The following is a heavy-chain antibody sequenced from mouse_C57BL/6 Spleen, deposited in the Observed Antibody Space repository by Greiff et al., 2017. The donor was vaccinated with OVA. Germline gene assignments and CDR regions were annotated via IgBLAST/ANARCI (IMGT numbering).Heavy chain of an antibody. V-gene: IGHV7-3*01. J-gene: IGHJ1*03. D-gene: IGHD1-1*01. CDR1: GFTFTDYY. Sequence: EVMLVESGGGLVQPGGSLSLSCAASGFTFTDYYMSWVRQPPGTALEWLGFIRNKANGYTTEYSASVKGRFTISRDNSQSILYLQMNALRAEDSATYYCARSPNYYGSSYWYFDVWGTGTTVTVSS. CDR2: IRNKANGYTT. CDR3: ARSPNYYGSSYWYFDV.